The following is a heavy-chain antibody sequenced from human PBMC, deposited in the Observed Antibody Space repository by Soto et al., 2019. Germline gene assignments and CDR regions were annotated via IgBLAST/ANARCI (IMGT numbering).Heavy chain of an antibody. CDR1: GGSISSGDYY. D-gene: IGHD6-6*01. CDR2: IYYSWST. CDR3: ARVMQLVHPSKYFDY. J-gene: IGHJ4*02. Sequence: QVQLQESGPGLVKPSQTLSLTCTVSGGSISSGDYYWSWIRQPPGKGLEWIGYIYYSWSTYYNPSLKSRVTISVDTSKNQFSLKLNSVTAADTAVYYCARVMQLVHPSKYFDYWGRGTLVTVAS. V-gene: IGHV4-30-4*01.